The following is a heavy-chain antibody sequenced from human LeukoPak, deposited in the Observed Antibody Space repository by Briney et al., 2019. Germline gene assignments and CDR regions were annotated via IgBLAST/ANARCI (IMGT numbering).Heavy chain of an antibody. J-gene: IGHJ3*02. CDR1: GFTFSSYG. D-gene: IGHD1-26*01. CDR3: ARDSEYQWELLLRRSDAFDI. Sequence: GRALRLSCVASGFTFSSYGMHWVRQAPGKGLEWVAVISYDGSYKYYADSVKGRFTISRDNSKNTLSLQMNSLRGEDTAVYYCARDSEYQWELLLRRSDAFDIWGQGTMVTVSS. CDR2: ISYDGSYK. V-gene: IGHV3-30*03.